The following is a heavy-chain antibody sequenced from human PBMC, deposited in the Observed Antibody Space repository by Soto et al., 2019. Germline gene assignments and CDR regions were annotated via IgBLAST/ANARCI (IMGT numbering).Heavy chain of an antibody. CDR1: GGSISSGDYY. Sequence: PSETLSLTCTVSGGSISSGDYYWSWIRQPPGKGLEWIGYIYYSGSTYYNPSLKSRVTISVDTSKNQFSLKLSSVTAADTAVYYCARGRGAARPGWFGPWGQGTLVTVSS. CDR2: IYYSGST. V-gene: IGHV4-30-4*01. CDR3: ARGRGAARPGWFGP. J-gene: IGHJ5*02. D-gene: IGHD6-6*01.